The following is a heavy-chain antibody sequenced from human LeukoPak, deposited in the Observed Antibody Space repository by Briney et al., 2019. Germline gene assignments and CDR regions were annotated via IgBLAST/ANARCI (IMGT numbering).Heavy chain of an antibody. D-gene: IGHD1-20*01. CDR2: INPNSGGT. J-gene: IGHJ6*03. Sequence: ASVEVSCKASGYTFTGYYMHWVRQAPGQGLEWMGWINPNSGGTNYAQKFQGRVTMTRDTSISTAYMELSRLRSDDTAVYYCAKDQGYNWNDGYYYYYMDVWGKGTTVTISS. CDR1: GYTFTGYY. CDR3: AKDQGYNWNDGYYYYYMDV. V-gene: IGHV1-2*02.